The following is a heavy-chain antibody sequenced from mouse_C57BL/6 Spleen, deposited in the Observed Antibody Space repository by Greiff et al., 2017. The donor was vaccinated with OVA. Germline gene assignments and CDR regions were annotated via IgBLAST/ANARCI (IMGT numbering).Heavy chain of an antibody. V-gene: IGHV14-2*01. CDR3: APDCGYAMED. CDR2: IETGDGAT. J-gene: IGHJ4*01. CDR1: GFNIKDYY. Sequence: EVQLQQSGAELVKPGASVKLSCTASGFNIKDYYMHWVQQRTEQGLEWIGRIETGDGATKYAPKFQGMATITEDTSTNTAYLQLSSLTSEDTAFYYCAPDCGYAMEDWGQGTTVTVSS. D-gene: IGHD2-4*01.